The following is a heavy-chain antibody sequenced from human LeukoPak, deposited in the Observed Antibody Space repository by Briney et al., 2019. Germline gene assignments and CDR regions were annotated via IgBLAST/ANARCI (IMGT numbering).Heavy chain of an antibody. V-gene: IGHV3-33*01. CDR1: GFILNDYG. CDR2: IWFDKNQ. Sequence: PGGSLRLSCAASGFILNDYGMHWVRQALGKGLEWVADIWFDKNQHFADSVKGRFAISRDNSKNTVYLQINSLRAEDTAVYYCARDRHCVNGVCHSPPGMDVWGQGTTVTVSS. D-gene: IGHD2-8*01. J-gene: IGHJ6*02. CDR3: ARDRHCVNGVCHSPPGMDV.